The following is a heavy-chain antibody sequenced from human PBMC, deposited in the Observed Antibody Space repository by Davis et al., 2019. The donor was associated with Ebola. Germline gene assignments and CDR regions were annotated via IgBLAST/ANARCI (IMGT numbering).Heavy chain of an antibody. V-gene: IGHV1-18*01. CDR1: GYTFTTAG. D-gene: IGHD6-6*01. Sequence: AASVKVSCKASGYTFTTAGISWVRQAPGQGLEWVGWISTYNGKTEYAQKFQGRVTMTEDTSTATAYMELSSLRSEDTAVYYCATSIEAAPFDYWGQGTLVTVSS. CDR3: ATSIEAAPFDY. J-gene: IGHJ4*02. CDR2: ISTYNGKT.